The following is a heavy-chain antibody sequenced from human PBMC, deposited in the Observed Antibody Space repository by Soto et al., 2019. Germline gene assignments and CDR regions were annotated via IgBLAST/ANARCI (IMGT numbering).Heavy chain of an antibody. J-gene: IGHJ4*02. Sequence: GASVKVSCKASGYTFTNYYLHWVRQAPGQGLDCVGIINPSGGGTSYAQKFQGRVTMTTDTSTSTAYMELSSLRSDDTAVYYCATYPPPDYWGQGTLVTVSS. CDR3: ATYPPPDY. CDR2: INPSGGGT. V-gene: IGHV1-46*01. CDR1: GYTFTNYY.